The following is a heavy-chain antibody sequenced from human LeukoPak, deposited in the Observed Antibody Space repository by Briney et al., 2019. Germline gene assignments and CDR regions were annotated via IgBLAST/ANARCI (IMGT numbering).Heavy chain of an antibody. CDR2: IYPGDSDA. J-gene: IGHJ4*02. V-gene: IGHV5-51*01. Sequence: GESLKISCKGSGYSFTNYWIGWVRQMPGKGLEWMGIIYPGDSDARYSPSFHGQVTISADKSISTAYLQWSSLKASDTAMYYCTRAHTLDRITKYYFDYWGQGTLVTVSS. D-gene: IGHD5-24*01. CDR3: TRAHTLDRITKYYFDY. CDR1: GYSFTNYW.